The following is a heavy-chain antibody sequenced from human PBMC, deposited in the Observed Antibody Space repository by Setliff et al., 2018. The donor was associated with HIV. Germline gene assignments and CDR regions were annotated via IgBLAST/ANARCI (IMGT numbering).Heavy chain of an antibody. J-gene: IGHJ4*02. V-gene: IGHV3-23*01. CDR2: ISKNSFSI. D-gene: IGHD5-12*01. CDR1: GFTFDNVD. Sequence: GGSLRLSCAVSGFTFDNVDMNWVRQAPGKGPEWVSSISKNSFSIYYTDSVKGRFTISRDNSKNTLYLQMNSLRAEDTAVYYCAKDPRAAVATICDYWGQGTLVTVSS. CDR3: AKDPRAAVATICDY.